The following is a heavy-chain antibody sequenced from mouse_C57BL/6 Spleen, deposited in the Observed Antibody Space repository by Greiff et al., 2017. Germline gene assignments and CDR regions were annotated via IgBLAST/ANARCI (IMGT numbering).Heavy chain of an antibody. CDR1: GYTFTDYN. V-gene: IGHV1-18*01. CDR2: INPNNGGT. Sequence: VQLQQSGPELVKPGASVKIPCKASGYTFTDYNMDWVKQSHGKSLEWIGDINPNNGGTIYNQKFKGKATLTVDKSSSTAYMELRSLTSEDTAVYYCARRGYYGYDDGYYGDYWGQGTTLTVSS. J-gene: IGHJ2*01. CDR3: ARRGYYGYDDGYYGDY. D-gene: IGHD2-2*01.